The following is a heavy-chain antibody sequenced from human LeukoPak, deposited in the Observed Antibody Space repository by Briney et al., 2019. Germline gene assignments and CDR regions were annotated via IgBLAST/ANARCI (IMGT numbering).Heavy chain of an antibody. CDR2: NYSGGST. CDR3: ARVSQQQLPRGPLDY. Sequence: PGGSLRLSCAASGFAVSSNYMSWVRQAPGKGLEWVSVNYSGGSTYYADSVKGRFTISRDNSKNTLYLQMNSLRAEDTAVYYCARVSQQQLPRGPLDYWGQGTLVTVSS. J-gene: IGHJ4*02. V-gene: IGHV3-66*01. CDR1: GFAVSSNY. D-gene: IGHD6-13*01.